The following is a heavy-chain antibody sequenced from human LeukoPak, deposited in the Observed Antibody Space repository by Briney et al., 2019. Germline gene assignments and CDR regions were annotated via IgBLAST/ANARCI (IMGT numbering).Heavy chain of an antibody. CDR2: ISYDGSNK. J-gene: IGHJ4*02. CDR3: ARDPRRSSQTGYFDY. CDR1: GFTLSNYA. Sequence: GGSLRLSCAASGFTLSNYAMHWVRQAPGKGLEWVAVISYDGSNKYYADSVKGRFTISRDNSKNTVYLQMNSLRAEDTAVYYCARDPRRSSQTGYFDYWGQGTLVTVSS. D-gene: IGHD6-19*01. V-gene: IGHV3-30*04.